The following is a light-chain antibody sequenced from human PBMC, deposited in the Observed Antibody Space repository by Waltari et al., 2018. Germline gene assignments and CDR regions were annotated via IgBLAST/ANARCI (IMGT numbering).Light chain of an antibody. Sequence: DIQMTQSPSSLSASVGDRVTITCRASRDINIWLAWYQQKPEKAPKSLIFGASGLQSGVPSRISGTGSGTDFTLTISNLQPEDFATYYCQQYNSYPVTFGQGTRVEIK. V-gene: IGKV1D-16*01. CDR2: GAS. J-gene: IGKJ5*01. CDR3: QQYNSYPVT. CDR1: RDINIW.